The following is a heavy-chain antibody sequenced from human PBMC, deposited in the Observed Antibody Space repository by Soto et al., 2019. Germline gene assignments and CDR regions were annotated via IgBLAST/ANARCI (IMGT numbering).Heavy chain of an antibody. V-gene: IGHV3-48*01. J-gene: IGHJ6*03. CDR2: ISSSSSTI. Sequence: GGSLRLSRAASGFTFSSYSMNWVRQAPGKGLEWVSYISSSSSTIYYADSVKGRFTISRDNAKNSLYLQMNSLRAEDTAVYYCASKNRYYYYYYMDVWGKGTTVTVSS. CDR1: GFTFSSYS. CDR3: ASKNRYYYYYYMDV.